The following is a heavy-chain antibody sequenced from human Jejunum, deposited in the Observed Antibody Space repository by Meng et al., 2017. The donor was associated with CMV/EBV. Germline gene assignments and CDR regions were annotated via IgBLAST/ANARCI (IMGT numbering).Heavy chain of an antibody. J-gene: IGHJ4*02. D-gene: IGHD3-10*01. CDR2: IYSNGAT. CDR3: ARDMHREVVIQDY. CDR1: GGSISDYY. V-gene: IGHV4-4*07. Sequence: QVPLQGSGPGLVKPSETLSLTCTVSGGSISDYYWSWIRQPAGKGLEWIGRIYSNGATNYNPSLKSRVTMSVDTSKNQFSLKLSSVTAADTAVYFCARDMHREVVIQDYWGQGTLVTVSS.